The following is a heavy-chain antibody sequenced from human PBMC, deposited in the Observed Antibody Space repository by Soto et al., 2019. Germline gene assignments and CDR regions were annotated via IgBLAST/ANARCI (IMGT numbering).Heavy chain of an antibody. D-gene: IGHD2-2*01. CDR3: ARGISTTRYYYYYSMDV. CDR2: INPSGGIT. Sequence: ASVKVSCKASGYTLTSYYLHWVRQAPGQGPEWMGIINPSGGITNDAQKFQDRVTMTSDTSTSTVYMELSSLRSEDTAVYYCARGISTTRYYYYYSMDVWGQGNTVTV. CDR1: GYTLTSYY. J-gene: IGHJ6*02. V-gene: IGHV1-46*01.